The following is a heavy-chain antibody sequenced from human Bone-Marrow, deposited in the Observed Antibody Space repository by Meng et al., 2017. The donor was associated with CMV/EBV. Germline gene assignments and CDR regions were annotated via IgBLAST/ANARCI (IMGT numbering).Heavy chain of an antibody. CDR1: GFSLSTTEMR. D-gene: IGHD3-10*01. J-gene: IGHJ4*02. CDR2: IDWDDAK. V-gene: IGHV2-70D*14. CDR3: ARASGSGSYIVYFDS. Sequence: SGPTLVKPTQTLTLTCTFSGFSLSTTEMRVSWIRQPPGRALEWLARIDWDDAKIYNRSLKTRLTISKDTSKNQVVLTMTNMDPVDTATYYCARASGSGSYIVYFDSWGQGTLVTVSS.